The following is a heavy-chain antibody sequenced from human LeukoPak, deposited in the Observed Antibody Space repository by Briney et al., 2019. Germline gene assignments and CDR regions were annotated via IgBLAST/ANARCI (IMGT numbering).Heavy chain of an antibody. J-gene: IGHJ4*02. CDR3: ARSERYNSGWYFYFDY. D-gene: IGHD6-19*01. Sequence: PSETLSLTCTVSGGSISSSIYYWGWVRQPPGKGLEWIGSIFYSGSTYYNPSLKSRVTISVDTSKNQFSLNLSSVTAADTAVYYCARSERYNSGWYFYFDYWGQGTLVTVSS. CDR1: GGSISSSIYY. CDR2: IFYSGST. V-gene: IGHV4-39*07.